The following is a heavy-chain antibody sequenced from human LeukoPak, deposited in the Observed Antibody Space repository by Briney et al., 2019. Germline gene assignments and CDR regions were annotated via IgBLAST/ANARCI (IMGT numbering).Heavy chain of an antibody. Sequence: GGSLRLSCAASGFTFSTYSMNWVRQAPGKGLEWVSSISSSSSYIYYADSVKGRFTISRDNAKNSLYLQMNSLRAEDTALYYCAKARASGGGLFFDYWGQGTLVTVSS. V-gene: IGHV3-21*04. CDR1: GFTFSTYS. J-gene: IGHJ4*02. D-gene: IGHD3-10*01. CDR3: AKARASGGGLFFDY. CDR2: ISSSSSYI.